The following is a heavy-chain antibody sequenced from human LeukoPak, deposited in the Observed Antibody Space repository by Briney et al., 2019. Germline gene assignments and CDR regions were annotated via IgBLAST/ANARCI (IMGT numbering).Heavy chain of an antibody. CDR2: IYYSGST. V-gene: IGHV4-59*01. D-gene: IGHD6-19*01. Sequence: SETLSLTCTVSGGSISSYYWSWIRQPPGKGLEWIGYIYYSGSTNYNPSLKSRVTISVDTSKNQFSLKLSSVTAADTAVYYCARGRVAGNVFDYWGQGTLVTVS. CDR3: ARGRVAGNVFDY. CDR1: GGSISSYY. J-gene: IGHJ4*02.